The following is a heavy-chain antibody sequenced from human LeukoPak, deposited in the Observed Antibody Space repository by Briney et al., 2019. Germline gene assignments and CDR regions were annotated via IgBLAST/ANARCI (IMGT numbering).Heavy chain of an antibody. D-gene: IGHD2-2*01. CDR3: ARDPTIVVVPAARDGWFDP. Sequence: PSETLSLTCTVSGGSISSYYWSWIRQPPGKGLEWIGYIYYSGSTNYNPSLKSRVTISVDTSKNQFSLKLSSVTAADTAVYYCARDPTIVVVPAARDGWFDPWGQGTLVTVSS. V-gene: IGHV4-59*12. CDR2: IYYSGST. J-gene: IGHJ5*02. CDR1: GGSISSYY.